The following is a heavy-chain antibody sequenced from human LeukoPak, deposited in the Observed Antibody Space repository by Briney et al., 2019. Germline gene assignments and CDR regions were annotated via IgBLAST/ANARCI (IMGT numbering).Heavy chain of an antibody. V-gene: IGHV3-23*01. CDR1: GFTFSSYA. CDR2: ISGSGGST. CDR3: AKEIFYGGITRDY. D-gene: IGHD4-23*01. Sequence: PGGSLRLSCAACGFTFSSYAMSLVRQAPGKGLEWVSAISGSGGSTYYADSVKGRFTISRDNSKNTLYLQMNSLRAEDTAVYYCAKEIFYGGITRDYWGQGTLVTVSS. J-gene: IGHJ4*02.